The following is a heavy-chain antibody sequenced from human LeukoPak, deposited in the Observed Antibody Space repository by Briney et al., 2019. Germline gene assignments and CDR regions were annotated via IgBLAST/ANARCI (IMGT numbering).Heavy chain of an antibody. Sequence: GGSLRLSCAASEFTVNSNYMIWVRQAPGKGLEWVSLIYSGGSTYNADSVKDRFTISRDNSKNTVYLQMNSLGAEDTAVYYCASRTTVTDADGFDIWGQGTMVTVSS. V-gene: IGHV3-66*01. D-gene: IGHD4-17*01. CDR2: IYSGGST. CDR3: ASRTTVTDADGFDI. CDR1: EFTVNSNY. J-gene: IGHJ3*02.